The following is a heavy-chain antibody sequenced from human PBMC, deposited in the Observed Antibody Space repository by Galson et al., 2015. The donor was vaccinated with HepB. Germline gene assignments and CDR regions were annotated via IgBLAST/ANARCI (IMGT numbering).Heavy chain of an antibody. J-gene: IGHJ6*02. CDR2: VSVDGSNR. V-gene: IGHV3-30*03. CDR1: GFTFSDYL. CDR3: ARVWDRGRSTRWGNYYYGMDV. Sequence: SLRLSCAASGFTFSDYLIHWVRQAPGKGLEWVAVVSVDGSNRYYTDSVKGRFTVSRDNDKNTLYLQMNSLRPEDTAVYYCARVWDRGRSTRWGNYYYGMDVWGQGTTVIVSS. D-gene: IGHD1-26*01.